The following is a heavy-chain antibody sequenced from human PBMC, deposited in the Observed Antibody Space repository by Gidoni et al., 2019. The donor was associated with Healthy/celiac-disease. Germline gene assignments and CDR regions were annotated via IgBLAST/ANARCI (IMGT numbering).Heavy chain of an antibody. CDR3: ARDSTLGGHREFDY. V-gene: IGHV4-31*03. D-gene: IGHD2-15*01. CDR1: GCSISSGGYY. CDR2: IYYSGST. Sequence: QVQLQESGPGLVKPSQTLSLTCTVSGCSISSGGYYWSWIRQHPGKCLEWIGYIYYSGSTYYNPSLKSRVTISVDTSKNQFSLKLSSVTAADTAVYYCARDSTLGGHREFDYWGQGTLVTVSS. J-gene: IGHJ4*02.